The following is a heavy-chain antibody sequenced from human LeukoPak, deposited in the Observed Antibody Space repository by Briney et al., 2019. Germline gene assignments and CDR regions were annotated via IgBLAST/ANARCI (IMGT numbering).Heavy chain of an antibody. J-gene: IGHJ3*02. CDR1: GFTFSSYW. CDR3: ARERVGATNDAFDI. Sequence: GGSLRLSCAASGFTFSSYWMHWVRQAPGKGLVWVSRINSDGSSTSYADSVKGRFTISRDNAKNSLYLQMNSLRAEDTAVYYCARERVGATNDAFDIWGQGTMVTVSS. CDR2: INSDGSST. V-gene: IGHV3-74*01. D-gene: IGHD1-26*01.